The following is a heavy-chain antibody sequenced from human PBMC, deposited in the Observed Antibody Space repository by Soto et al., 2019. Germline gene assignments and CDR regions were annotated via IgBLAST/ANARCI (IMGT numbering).Heavy chain of an antibody. Sequence: SVKVSCKASGGTFSSYAISWVRQAPGQGLEWMGGIIPIFGTANYAQKFQGRVTITADESTSTAYMELSSLRSEDTAVYYCARAETPTADIVVVPAFYGMDVWGQGTTVTVSS. J-gene: IGHJ6*02. CDR3: ARAETPTADIVVVPAFYGMDV. V-gene: IGHV1-69*13. CDR2: IIPIFGTA. CDR1: GGTFSSYA. D-gene: IGHD2-2*01.